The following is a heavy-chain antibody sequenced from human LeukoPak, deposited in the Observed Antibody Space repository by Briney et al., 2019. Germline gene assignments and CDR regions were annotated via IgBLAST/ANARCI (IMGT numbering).Heavy chain of an antibody. D-gene: IGHD6-19*01. V-gene: IGHV4-31*03. CDR2: IYSSWST. CDR3: ARGRLRYFDY. J-gene: IGHJ4*02. CDR1: GGSISSGGYY. Sequence: PSETLSLTCTVSGGSISSGGYYWSWIRQHPGKGLEWIGYIYSSWSTYYNPSLKSRVTISVDTSKNQFSLKLSSVTAADTAVYYCARGRLRYFDYWGQGTLVTVSS.